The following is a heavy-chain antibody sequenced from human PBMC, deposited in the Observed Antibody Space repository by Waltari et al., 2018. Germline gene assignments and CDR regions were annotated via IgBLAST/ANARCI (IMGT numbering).Heavy chain of an antibody. CDR2: ISAYNGDT. V-gene: IGHV1-18*01. CDR1: GYTFNHHG. J-gene: IGHJ6*02. Sequence: QVHLVQSGAEVKRPGASVRVSCKASGYTFNHHGISWMRQAPGQGLEWMGWISAYNGDTKYAQKFQGRVTITRDTSASTAYMELSSLRSEDTAVYYCARDGGYYYYGMDVWGQGTTVTVSS. D-gene: IGHD3-10*01. CDR3: ARDGGYYYYGMDV.